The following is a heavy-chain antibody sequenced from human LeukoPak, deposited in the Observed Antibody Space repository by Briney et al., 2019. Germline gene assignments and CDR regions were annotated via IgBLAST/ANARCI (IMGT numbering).Heavy chain of an antibody. J-gene: IGHJ5*02. CDR2: INSDGSST. Sequence: PGGSLRLSCAASGFTFSSYWMHWVRHAPGKGLGWVSRINSDGSSTSYADSVKGRFTISRDNAKNTLYLQMNSLRAEDTAVYYCARDQHYYDSSGYPRFDPWGQGTLVTVSS. D-gene: IGHD3-22*01. CDR3: ARDQHYYDSSGYPRFDP. CDR1: GFTFSSYW. V-gene: IGHV3-74*01.